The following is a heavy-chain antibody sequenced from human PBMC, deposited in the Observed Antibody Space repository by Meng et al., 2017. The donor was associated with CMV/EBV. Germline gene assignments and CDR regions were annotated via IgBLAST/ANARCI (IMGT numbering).Heavy chain of an antibody. J-gene: IGHJ6*02. CDR2: IWYDGSNK. D-gene: IGHD3-22*01. Sequence: GESLKISCAASGFTFSSYGMHWVRQAPGKGLEWVAVIWYDGSNKYYADSVKGRFTISRDNSKNTLYLQMNSLRAEDTAVYYCAKRSNGYWDYYYYGMDVWGQGTTVTVSS. CDR1: GFTFSSYG. CDR3: AKRSNGYWDYYYYGMDV. V-gene: IGHV3-30*02.